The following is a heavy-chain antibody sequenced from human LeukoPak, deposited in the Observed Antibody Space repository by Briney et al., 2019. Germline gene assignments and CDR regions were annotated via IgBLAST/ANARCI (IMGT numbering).Heavy chain of an antibody. J-gene: IGHJ4*02. Sequence: PSETLSLTCAVYGGSFSGYYWSWIRQPPGKGLEWIGEINHSGSTNYNPSLKSRVTISVDTSKNQFSLKLSSVTAADTAVYYCARSPYSYGSPRFDYWGQGTLVTVSS. CDR3: ARSPYSYGSPRFDY. CDR2: INHSGST. CDR1: GGSFSGYY. D-gene: IGHD5-18*01. V-gene: IGHV4-34*01.